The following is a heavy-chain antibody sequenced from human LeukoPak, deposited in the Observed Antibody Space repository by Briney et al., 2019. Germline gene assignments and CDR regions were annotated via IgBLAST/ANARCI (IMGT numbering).Heavy chain of an antibody. D-gene: IGHD2-2*01. CDR3: ARDQVVVVPAAPSYYYHYMDV. J-gene: IGHJ6*03. V-gene: IGHV3-74*01. Sequence: GGSLRLSCAASGFTFSSYWMHWVRQAPGKGLVWVSRINTDGSSTSYADSVKGRFTISRDNAKNTLYLQMNSLRAEDTAVYYCARDQVVVVPAAPSYYYHYMDVWGKGTTVTVSS. CDR2: INTDGSST. CDR1: GFTFSSYW.